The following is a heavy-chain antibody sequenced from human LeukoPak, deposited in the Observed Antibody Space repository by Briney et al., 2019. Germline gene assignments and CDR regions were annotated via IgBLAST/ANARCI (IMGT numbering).Heavy chain of an antibody. J-gene: IGHJ6*03. CDR2: ITAYNGNT. CDR1: DYTFTSYS. Sequence: ASVKVSCKASDYTFTSYSISWVRQAPGQGLEWMGWITAYNGNTNYAENFQGRVAMTTDTPTSTAYMELRSLRSDDTAVYYCARGLYCSSTSCQHYYMDVWGKGTTVTVSS. D-gene: IGHD2-2*01. V-gene: IGHV1-18*01. CDR3: ARGLYCSSTSCQHYYMDV.